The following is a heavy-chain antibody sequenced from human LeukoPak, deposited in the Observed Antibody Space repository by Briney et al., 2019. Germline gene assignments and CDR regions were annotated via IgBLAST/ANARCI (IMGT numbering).Heavy chain of an antibody. CDR2: ICSGGST. V-gene: IGHV3-53*01. Sequence: PGGSLRLSCAASGFTVSGNYMSWVRQAPGKGLEWVSVICSGGSTYYADSVKGRFTISRDNSKNTVNLQMNSLRPEDTAVYYCARDTPSSGFDYWGQGTQVTVSS. CDR1: GFTVSGNY. D-gene: IGHD3-10*01. CDR3: ARDTPSSGFDY. J-gene: IGHJ4*02.